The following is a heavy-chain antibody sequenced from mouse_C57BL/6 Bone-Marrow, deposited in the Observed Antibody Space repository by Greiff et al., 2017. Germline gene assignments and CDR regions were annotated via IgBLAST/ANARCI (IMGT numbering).Heavy chain of an antibody. V-gene: IGHV1-9*01. D-gene: IGHD1-1*01. CDR1: GYTFTGYW. Sequence: QVQLKQSGAELMKPGASVKLSCKATGYTFTGYWIEWVKQRPGHGLEWIGEILPGSGSTNYNEKFKGKATFTADTSSNTAYMQLSSLTTEDSAIYDCGRSGPTYNGSTDWYFDVWGTGTTVTVSS. CDR3: GRSGPTYNGSTDWYFDV. CDR2: ILPGSGST. J-gene: IGHJ1*03.